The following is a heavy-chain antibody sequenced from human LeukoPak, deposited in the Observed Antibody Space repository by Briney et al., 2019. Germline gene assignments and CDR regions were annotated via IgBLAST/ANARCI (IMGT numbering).Heavy chain of an antibody. CDR3: ARVPMLVAVFDY. V-gene: IGHV4-34*01. D-gene: IGHD3-22*01. CDR2: INHSGST. J-gene: IGHJ4*02. Sequence: SETLSLTCAVYSGSFSDYYWSWIRQPPGKGLEWIGEINHSGSTNYNPSLKSRVTMSVDTSKKQFSLKLSSVTAADTAVCYCARVPMLVAVFDYWGQGTLVTVSS. CDR1: SGSFSDYY.